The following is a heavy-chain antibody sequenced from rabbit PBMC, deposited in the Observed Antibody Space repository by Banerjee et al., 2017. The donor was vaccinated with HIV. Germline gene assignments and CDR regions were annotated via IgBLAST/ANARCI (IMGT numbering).Heavy chain of an antibody. CDR1: GFSFSSNYW. D-gene: IGHD7-1*01. CDR3: ARGYITDGRYVDNFDL. CDR2: IYISSGGT. J-gene: IGHJ4*01. V-gene: IGHV1S40*01. Sequence: QSLEESGGDLVKPGAFLTLTCTASGFSFSSNYWICWVRQAPGKGLEWIGCIYISSGGTAYASWAKGRFTISKTSSTTVDLKMPSLTGADTATYFCARGYITDGRYVDNFDLWGPGTLVTVS.